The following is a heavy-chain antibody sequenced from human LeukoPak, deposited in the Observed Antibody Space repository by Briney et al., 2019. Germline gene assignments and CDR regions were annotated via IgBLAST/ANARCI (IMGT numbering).Heavy chain of an antibody. V-gene: IGHV4-39*07. Sequence: PSETLSLTCAVYGGSFSSYYWGWIRQPPGKGLEWIGSIYYSGSTYYNPSLKSRVTISVDTSKNQFSLKLSSVTAADTAVYYCAREGPGGYKFDYWGQGTLVTVSS. J-gene: IGHJ4*02. CDR3: AREGPGGYKFDY. CDR2: IYYSGST. D-gene: IGHD5-24*01. CDR1: GGSFSSYY.